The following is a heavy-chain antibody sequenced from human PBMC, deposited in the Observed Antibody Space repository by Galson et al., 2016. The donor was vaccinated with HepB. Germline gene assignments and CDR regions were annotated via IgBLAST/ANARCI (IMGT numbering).Heavy chain of an antibody. D-gene: IGHD6-19*01. CDR1: GFTFSSHA. V-gene: IGHV3-23*01. J-gene: IGHJ5*01. CDR3: ARDPSWYTSGWYDF. Sequence: SLRLSCAASGFTFSSHAMSWVRQAPGRGLEWVPCLSGSGGSTYYADSVKGRFTISRDNSKNTLYLQMNSLRAVDTAIYYCARDPSWYTSGWYDFWGQGTLVTVSS. CDR2: LSGSGGST.